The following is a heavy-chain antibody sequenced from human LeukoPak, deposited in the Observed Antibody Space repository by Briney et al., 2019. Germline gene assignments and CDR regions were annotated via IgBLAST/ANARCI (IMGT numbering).Heavy chain of an antibody. J-gene: IGHJ3*02. Sequence: EASVKVSCKASGGTFSSYAISWVRQAPGQGLEWMGGIIPIFGTANYAQKFQGRVTITADKSTSTAYMELSSLRSEDTAVYYCARANNYGGHGVAFDIWGQGTMVTVSS. CDR1: GGTFSSYA. CDR2: IIPIFGTA. V-gene: IGHV1-69*06. D-gene: IGHD4-23*01. CDR3: ARANNYGGHGVAFDI.